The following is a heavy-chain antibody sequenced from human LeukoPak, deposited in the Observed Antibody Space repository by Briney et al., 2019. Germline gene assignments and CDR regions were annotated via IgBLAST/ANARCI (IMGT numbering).Heavy chain of an antibody. J-gene: IGHJ4*02. V-gene: IGHV3-23*01. Sequence: GGSLRLSCAASGFTFSSYAMHWVRQAPGKGLEWVAAISGSGGSTYYADSVKGRFTISRDNPKNTLYLQMNSLRAEDTAVYYCAKGGEDDTIFGVVIKEVFDYWGQGTLVTVSS. CDR2: ISGSGGST. CDR1: GFTFSSYA. D-gene: IGHD3-3*01. CDR3: AKGGEDDTIFGVVIKEVFDY.